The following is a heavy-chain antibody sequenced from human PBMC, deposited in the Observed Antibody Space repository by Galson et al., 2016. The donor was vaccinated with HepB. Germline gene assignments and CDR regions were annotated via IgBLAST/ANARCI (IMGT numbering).Heavy chain of an antibody. CDR3: ARTMVLAAFDI. V-gene: IGHV3-73*01. Sequence: SLRLSCEASGFSFTASTVHWVRQTSGNGLEWLGRIRSKAESYATAYNAAVKGRFTISRDDSKTTAYLHMNSLEAEDTAIYYCARTMVLAAFDIWGQGTMVTVSS. CDR1: GFSFTAST. D-gene: IGHD4-23*01. J-gene: IGHJ3*02. CDR2: IRSKAESYAT.